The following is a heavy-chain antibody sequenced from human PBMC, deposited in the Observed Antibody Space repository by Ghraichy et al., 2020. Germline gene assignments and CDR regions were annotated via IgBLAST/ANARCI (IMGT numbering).Heavy chain of an antibody. CDR3: AKDLTNNYSFDY. D-gene: IGHD1-1*01. CDR1: GFSFGDCA. V-gene: IGHV3-30*18. J-gene: IGHJ4*02. CDR2: ISYDAVRQ. Sequence: GESLNISCAASGFSFGDCAMHWVRQAPGKGLEWVAFISYDAVRQYFVDSVKGRFTISRDNSKNTLYLELNSLRAEDTAVYYCAKDLTNNYSFDYWGRGTRATFSP.